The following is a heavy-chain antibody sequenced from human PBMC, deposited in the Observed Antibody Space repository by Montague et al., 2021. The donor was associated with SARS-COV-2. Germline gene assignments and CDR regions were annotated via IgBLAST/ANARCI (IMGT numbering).Heavy chain of an antibody. D-gene: IGHD3-22*01. J-gene: IGHJ4*02. CDR2: IYYRGTT. Sequence: SETLSLTCSVSGGSISSDYWSWIRQSPGKGLEWIGYIYYRGTTNYNPSLKSRVTFSVDTSKNQFSLKLISVTAADTAVYYCARAYYDSSGYYGYFDYWGQGTLVTVSS. V-gene: IGHV4-59*01. CDR1: GGSISSDY. CDR3: ARAYYDSSGYYGYFDY.